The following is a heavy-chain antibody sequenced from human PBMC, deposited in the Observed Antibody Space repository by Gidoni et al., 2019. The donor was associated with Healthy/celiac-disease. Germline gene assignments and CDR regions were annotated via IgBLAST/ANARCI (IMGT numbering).Heavy chain of an antibody. Sequence: QVQLQESGPGLVKPSETLSLTCTVSGYSISRGYYWGWIRQPPGKGLEWIGSIYHSGSTYYNPSLKSRVTISVDTSKNQFSLKLSSVTASDTAVYYCARARDYGDLYNWFDPWGQGTLVTVSS. CDR2: IYHSGST. V-gene: IGHV4-38-2*02. D-gene: IGHD4-17*01. J-gene: IGHJ5*02. CDR1: GYSISRGYY. CDR3: ARARDYGDLYNWFDP.